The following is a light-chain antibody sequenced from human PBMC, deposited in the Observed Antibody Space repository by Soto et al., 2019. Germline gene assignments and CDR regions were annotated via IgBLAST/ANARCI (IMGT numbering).Light chain of an antibody. J-gene: IGKJ1*01. CDR2: ASY. CDR3: QQSYSSPLT. V-gene: IGKV1-39*01. Sequence: DIMLTQSPSSLSASVGDRVTITCRASQSISTYLNWYQQKPGTAPKLLIYASYTLQSGVPSRFSGRGSGSDFTLTISSLQPEDFATYSCQQSYSSPLTVAQGTKVDIK. CDR1: QSISTY.